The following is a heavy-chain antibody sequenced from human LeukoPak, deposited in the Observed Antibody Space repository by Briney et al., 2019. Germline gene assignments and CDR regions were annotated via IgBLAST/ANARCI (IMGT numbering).Heavy chain of an antibody. D-gene: IGHD1-20*01. CDR2: ISSSSSYI. J-gene: IGHJ4*02. CDR3: ARDNWKESYVDY. CDR1: GFTFSSYS. V-gene: IGHV3-21*01. Sequence: GGSLRLSCAASGFTFSSYSMNWVRQAPGKGLEWVSSISSSSSYIYYADSVKGRFTNSRDNAKNSLYLQMNSLRAEDTAVYYCARDNWKESYVDYWGQGTLVTVSS.